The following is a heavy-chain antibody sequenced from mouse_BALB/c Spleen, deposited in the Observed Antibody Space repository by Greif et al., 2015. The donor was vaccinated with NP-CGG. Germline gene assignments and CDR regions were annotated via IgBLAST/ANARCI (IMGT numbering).Heavy chain of an antibody. J-gene: IGHJ4*01. CDR1: GYTFTSYY. CDR3: ARGDYGYDDGYYYAMDY. V-gene: IGHV1S56*01. Sequence: QVQLKESGPELVKPGASVRISCKASGYTFTSYYIHWVKQRPGQGLEWIGWIYPGNVNTKYNEKFKGKATLTADKSSSTAYMQLSSLTSEDSAVYFCARGDYGYDDGYYYAMDYWGQGTSVTVSS. CDR2: IYPGNVNT. D-gene: IGHD2-2*01.